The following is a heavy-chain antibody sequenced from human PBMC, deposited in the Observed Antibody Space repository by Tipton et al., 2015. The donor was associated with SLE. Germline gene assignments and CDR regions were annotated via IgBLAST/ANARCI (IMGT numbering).Heavy chain of an antibody. V-gene: IGHV3-23*01. J-gene: IGHJ4*02. CDR1: GFTFSSYA. Sequence: LRLSCAASGFTFSSYAMSWVRQALGKGLEWVSAISGSGGSTYYADSVKGRFTISRDNSKNTLYLQMNSLRAEDTAVYYCAKCITGTTNFDYWGQGTLVTVSS. CDR2: ISGSGGST. CDR3: AKCITGTTNFDY. D-gene: IGHD1-7*01.